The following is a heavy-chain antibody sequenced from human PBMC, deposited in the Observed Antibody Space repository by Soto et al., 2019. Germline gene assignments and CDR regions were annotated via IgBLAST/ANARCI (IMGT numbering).Heavy chain of an antibody. Sequence: PSETLSLTCSVSGDSISTVDYFWAWIRQPPGQTLEYIGYIYKSATTYYNPSFESRVAISLDTSKSQFSLTVTSVTAGDTAVYFCARGRYCITGSCFQNWFDSWGRGTLVTVSS. V-gene: IGHV4-30-4*01. CDR2: IYKSATT. D-gene: IGHD1-20*01. CDR3: ARGRYCITGSCFQNWFDS. J-gene: IGHJ5*01. CDR1: GDSISTVDYF.